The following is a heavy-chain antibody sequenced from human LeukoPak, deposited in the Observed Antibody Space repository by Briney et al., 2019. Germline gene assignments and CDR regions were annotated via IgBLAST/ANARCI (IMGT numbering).Heavy chain of an antibody. CDR3: ARGYSYDLDAFDI. CDR2: IQQHGSET. J-gene: IGHJ3*02. V-gene: IGHV3-7*01. D-gene: IGHD5-18*01. CDR1: GFTFSNYW. Sequence: GGSLRLSCEGSGFTFSNYWMSWVRQAPGKGLEWVANIQQHGSETYYGDSVKGRFTISRDNAKNSLYLQMNSLRAEDTAVYYCARGYSYDLDAFDIWGQGTMVTVSS.